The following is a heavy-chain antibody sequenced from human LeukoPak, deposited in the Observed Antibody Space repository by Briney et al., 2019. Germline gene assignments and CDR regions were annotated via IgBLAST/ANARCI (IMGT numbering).Heavy chain of an antibody. Sequence: GGSLRLSCAASGFTFSSYASSWVRQAPGKGLEWVSAISGSGGSTYYADSVKGRFTISRDNSKNTLYLQMNTLRAEDTAVYYCAKDPYVGSGSYCSVKLGNFDLWGQGTLVTVSS. D-gene: IGHD3-10*01. V-gene: IGHV3-23*01. CDR2: ISGSGGST. CDR1: GFTFSSYA. CDR3: AKDPYVGSGSYCSVKLGNFDL. J-gene: IGHJ5*02.